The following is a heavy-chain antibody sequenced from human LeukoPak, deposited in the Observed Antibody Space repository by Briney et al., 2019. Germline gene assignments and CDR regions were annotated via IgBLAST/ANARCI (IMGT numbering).Heavy chain of an antibody. Sequence: PGGSLRLSCAASGFTFSSYGMHWVRQAPGKGLEWVAFIRYDGNNKYYVDSLKGRFTISRDNAKNSLYLQMNSLRAEDTAVYYCATRLAVAGRVPNWGQGTLVTVSS. CDR3: ATRLAVAGRVPN. CDR1: GFTFSSYG. J-gene: IGHJ4*02. CDR2: IRYDGNNK. D-gene: IGHD6-19*01. V-gene: IGHV3-30*02.